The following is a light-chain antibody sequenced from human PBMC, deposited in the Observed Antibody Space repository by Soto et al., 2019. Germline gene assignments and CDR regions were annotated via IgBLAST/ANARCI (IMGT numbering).Light chain of an antibody. V-gene: IGKV1-9*01. J-gene: IGKJ3*01. Sequence: IQLTQSPSSLSASVGDRVTITCRASQAISYYLAWYQQKPGKAPKLLIYAASTLQSGVPSRFSGSGSVTDFTLTISSLQPGDFATYYCQQLDSYPRTFGPGTTVDIK. CDR1: QAISYY. CDR2: AAS. CDR3: QQLDSYPRT.